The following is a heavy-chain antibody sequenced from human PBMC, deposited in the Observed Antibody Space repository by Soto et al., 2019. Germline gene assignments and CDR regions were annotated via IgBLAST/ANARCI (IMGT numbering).Heavy chain of an antibody. Sequence: ASVKVSCKASGYTFTGYYMHWVRQAPGQGLEWMGWINPNSGGTNYAQKFQGRVTMTRDTSISTAYMELSRLRSDDTAVYYCARSSGYFRRHAFDIWGQGTMVTVSS. D-gene: IGHD3-22*01. V-gene: IGHV1-2*02. J-gene: IGHJ3*02. CDR1: GYTFTGYY. CDR2: INPNSGGT. CDR3: ARSSGYFRRHAFDI.